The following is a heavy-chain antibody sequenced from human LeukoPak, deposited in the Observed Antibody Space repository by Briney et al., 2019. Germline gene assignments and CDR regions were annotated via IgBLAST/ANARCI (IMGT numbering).Heavy chain of an antibody. CDR3: ASPRDGYNPFDY. CDR2: ISSSGTYI. D-gene: IGHD5-24*01. Sequence: GGSLRLSCAASGFTFSSHSMNWVRQAPGKGLEWVSSISSSGTYIYYADSVKGRFTISRDNAKNSLYLQMNSLRAEDTAVYYCASPRDGYNPFDYWGQGTLVTVSS. V-gene: IGHV3-21*01. J-gene: IGHJ4*02. CDR1: GFTFSSHS.